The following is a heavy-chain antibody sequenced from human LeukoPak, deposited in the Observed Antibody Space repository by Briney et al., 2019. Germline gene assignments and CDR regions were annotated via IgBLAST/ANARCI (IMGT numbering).Heavy chain of an antibody. V-gene: IGHV4-61*02. J-gene: IGHJ4*02. Sequence: SETLSLTCTVSGGSISSGSYYWSWIRQPARKGLEWIGLIYTSGSTNYNPSLKSRLTISVDTSTNQFSLKLSSVPAPDTAVYYCARGSSGWYGLLDYWGQGTLVTVSS. CDR2: IYTSGST. D-gene: IGHD6-19*01. CDR3: ARGSSGWYGLLDY. CDR1: GGSISSGSYY.